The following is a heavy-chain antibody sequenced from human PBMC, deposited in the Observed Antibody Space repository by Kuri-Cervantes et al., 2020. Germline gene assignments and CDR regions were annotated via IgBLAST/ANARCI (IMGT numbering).Heavy chain of an antibody. V-gene: IGHV3-23*01. D-gene: IGHD6-13*01. CDR2: ISGSGGST. Sequence: ETLSLTCAVSGGSISSSNWWSWVRQAPGKGLEWVSAISGSGGSTYYADSVKGRFTISRDNSKNTLYLQMNSLRAEDTAVYYCAKDLIAAAGPFDYWGQGTLVTVSS. J-gene: IGHJ4*02. CDR3: AKDLIAAAGPFDY. CDR1: GGSISSSN.